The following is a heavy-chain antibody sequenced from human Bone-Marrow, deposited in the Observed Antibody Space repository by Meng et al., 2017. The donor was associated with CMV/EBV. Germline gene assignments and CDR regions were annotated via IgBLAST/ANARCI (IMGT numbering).Heavy chain of an antibody. CDR2: ITVSGGNT. Sequence: GESLKISCAASGISFSRHAMSWVRQSPGKGLEWVSAITVSGGNTQYADSVKDRFTISRDNSQRRLYLQMDSLRVEDTAFYYCTSHRDSSWFRDFFQYWGQGSLVTVAS. CDR3: TSHRDSSWFRDFFQY. CDR1: GISFSRHA. V-gene: IGHV3-23*01. D-gene: IGHD6-13*01. J-gene: IGHJ4*02.